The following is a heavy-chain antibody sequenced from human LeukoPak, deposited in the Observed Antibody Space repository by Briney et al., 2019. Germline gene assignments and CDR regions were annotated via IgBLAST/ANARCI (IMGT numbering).Heavy chain of an antibody. CDR1: GFTFSSYW. CDR3: AKGRGSYYYFDY. D-gene: IGHD1-26*01. V-gene: IGHV3-7*03. CDR2: INHNGNVN. J-gene: IGHJ4*02. Sequence: GGSLRLSCAASGFTFSSYWMNWARQAPGKGLEWVASINHNGNVNYYVDSVKGRFTISRDNAKNSLYLQMNSLRAEDTALYYCAKGRGSYYYFDYWGQGTLVTVSS.